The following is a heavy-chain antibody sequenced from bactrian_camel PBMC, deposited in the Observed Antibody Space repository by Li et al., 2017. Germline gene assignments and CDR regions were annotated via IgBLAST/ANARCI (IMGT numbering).Heavy chain of an antibody. Sequence: HVQLVEAGGGSVQAGGSLRLSCAASGWPYSMYCMRWFRQAPGKEREGVAAIDSDGGTSYADSVKGRFTISKDNAKSTLYLQMNSLKPEDTAMYSCAADRYPMGCESKRDFNYWGQGTQVTVS. CDR1: GWPYSMYC. CDR2: IDSDGGT. CDR3: AADRYPMGCESKRDFNY. V-gene: IGHV3S53*01. D-gene: IGHD3*01. J-gene: IGHJ6*01.